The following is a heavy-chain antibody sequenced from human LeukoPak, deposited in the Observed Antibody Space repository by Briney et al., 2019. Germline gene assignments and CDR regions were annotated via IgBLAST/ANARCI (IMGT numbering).Heavy chain of an antibody. Sequence: SVEVSCKASGGTFRSYAISWVRQAPEQGLEWRGGMIPLYGIANYTQKFQDRLTISADESTSTAYMELSSLTSDDTAVYYCARLDGSGLAGWFDPWCQGSLVTVSS. CDR1: GGTFRSYA. CDR2: MIPLYGIA. V-gene: IGHV1-69*13. J-gene: IGHJ5*02. D-gene: IGHD6-19*01. CDR3: ARLDGSGLAGWFDP.